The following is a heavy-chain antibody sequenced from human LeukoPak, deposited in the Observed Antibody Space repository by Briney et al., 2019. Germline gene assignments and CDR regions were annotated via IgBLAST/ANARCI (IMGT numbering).Heavy chain of an antibody. CDR3: ARKNGGNSGGYFDY. Sequence: PSETLSLTCAVYGGSFSGYYWSWLRQPPGKGLEWIGEINHSGSTNYNPSLKSRVTISVDTSKNQFSLKLSSVTAADTAVYYCARKNGGNSGGYFDYWGQGTLVTVSS. CDR1: GGSFSGYY. V-gene: IGHV4-34*01. CDR2: INHSGST. D-gene: IGHD4-23*01. J-gene: IGHJ4*02.